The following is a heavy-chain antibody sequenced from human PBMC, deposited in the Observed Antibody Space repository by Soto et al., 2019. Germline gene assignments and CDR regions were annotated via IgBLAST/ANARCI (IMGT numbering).Heavy chain of an antibody. CDR1: GFTFSSYS. CDR3: ARDPPTYYFDY. J-gene: IGHJ4*02. CDR2: ISSSSSTI. V-gene: IGHV3-48*01. Sequence: EVQLVESGGGLVQPGGSLRLSCAASGFTFSSYSMNWVRQAPGKGLEWVSYISSSSSTIYYADSVKGRFTISRDNVKNSLYLQMNSLRAEDTAVYYCARDPPTYYFDYWGQGTLVTVSS.